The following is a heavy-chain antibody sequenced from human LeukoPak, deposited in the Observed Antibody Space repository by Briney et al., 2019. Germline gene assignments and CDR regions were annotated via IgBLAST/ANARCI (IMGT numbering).Heavy chain of an antibody. Sequence: SETLSLTCAVSGYSISSGYYWGWIRQPPGKGLEWIGSIYHSGSTYYNPSLKSRVTISVDTSKNQFSLKLSSVPAADTAVYYCARPGSYYSDAFDIWGQGTMVTVSS. V-gene: IGHV4-38-2*01. D-gene: IGHD1-26*01. CDR1: GYSISSGYY. CDR3: ARPGSYYSDAFDI. J-gene: IGHJ3*02. CDR2: IYHSGST.